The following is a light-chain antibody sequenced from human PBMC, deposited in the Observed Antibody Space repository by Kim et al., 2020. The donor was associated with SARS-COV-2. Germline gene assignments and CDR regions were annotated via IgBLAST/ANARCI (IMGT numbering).Light chain of an antibody. CDR3: QSRDSSDKVV. Sequence: SSELTQDPAVSVALGQTVSITCQGDSLRRSYVSWYQRRPGQAPLLVIFGKNNRPSGVPDQVSGSSSGNKASLTITGAQAEEEADHYCQSRDSSDKVVFGEGTQLTVL. CDR2: GKN. V-gene: IGLV3-19*01. CDR1: SLRRSY. J-gene: IGLJ2*01.